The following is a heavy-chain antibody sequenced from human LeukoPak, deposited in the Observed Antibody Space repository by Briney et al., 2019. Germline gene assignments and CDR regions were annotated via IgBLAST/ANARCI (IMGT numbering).Heavy chain of an antibody. Sequence: PGGSLRLSCAASRFSFSAYLMGWVRRAPGKGLEWVSGISASGDVTFHADPVKGRFTISRDNSKNTLYLQMNSLRAEDTAEYYCAKSLLTTASGTGRAFWGQGTMVTVSS. CDR1: RFSFSAYL. CDR3: AKSLLTTASGTGRAF. J-gene: IGHJ3*01. V-gene: IGHV3-23*01. D-gene: IGHD1-26*01. CDR2: ISASGDVT.